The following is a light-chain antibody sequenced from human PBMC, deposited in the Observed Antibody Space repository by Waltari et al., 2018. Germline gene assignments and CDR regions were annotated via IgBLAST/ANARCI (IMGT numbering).Light chain of an antibody. Sequence: DIQMTQSPSTLSASVGDRVTITCRASQSISSWLAWFQKNPGKAPKLLIYKATTLDSGVPSRFSGSGSGTEFTLTITSLQPDDFATYYCQQYNSHLLTFGGGTKVEIK. CDR1: QSISSW. V-gene: IGKV1-5*03. CDR2: KAT. CDR3: QQYNSHLLT. J-gene: IGKJ4*01.